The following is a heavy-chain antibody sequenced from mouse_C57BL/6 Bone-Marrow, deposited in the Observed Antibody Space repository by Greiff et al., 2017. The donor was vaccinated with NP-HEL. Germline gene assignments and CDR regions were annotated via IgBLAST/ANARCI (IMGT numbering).Heavy chain of an antibody. J-gene: IGHJ3*01. CDR1: GFTFSSYA. CDR3: ARDYYGSSSSFAY. CDR2: ISDGGSYT. V-gene: IGHV5-4*01. Sequence: EVMLVESGGGLVKPGGSLKLSCAASGFTFSSYAMSWVRQTPEKRLEWVATISDGGSYTYYPDNVKGRFTISRDNAKNNLYLQMSHLKSEDTAMYYCARDYYGSSSSFAYWGQGTLVTVSA. D-gene: IGHD1-1*01.